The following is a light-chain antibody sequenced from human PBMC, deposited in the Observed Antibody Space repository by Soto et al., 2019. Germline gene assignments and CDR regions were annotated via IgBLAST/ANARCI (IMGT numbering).Light chain of an antibody. J-gene: IGKJ1*01. V-gene: IGKV1-27*01. CDR1: QDIGDY. Sequence: DIQMTQSPSSLSASVGDRVTITCRASQDIGDYLAWYQQKPGQVPKLLTSAASTLQSGVPSRLRGRASGTDFTLTITGLQPDDFATYYRQNYNGPPWTFGQGTKVDIK. CDR3: QNYNGPPWT. CDR2: AAS.